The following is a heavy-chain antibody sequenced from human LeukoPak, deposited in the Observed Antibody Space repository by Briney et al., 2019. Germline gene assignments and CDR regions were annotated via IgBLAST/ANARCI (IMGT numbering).Heavy chain of an antibody. V-gene: IGHV1-8*01. CDR2: MNPNSGNT. CDR3: AKDTPLTAYSPGWSGNSFDS. CDR1: GYTFTSYD. D-gene: IGHD6-19*01. J-gene: IGHJ4*02. Sequence: GASVKVSCKASGYTFTSYDINWVRQATGQGLEWMGWMNPNSGNTGYAQKFQGRVTMTRNTSISTAYMELSSLTAEDTAVYYCAKDTPLTAYSPGWSGNSFDSWGQGTLVTVSS.